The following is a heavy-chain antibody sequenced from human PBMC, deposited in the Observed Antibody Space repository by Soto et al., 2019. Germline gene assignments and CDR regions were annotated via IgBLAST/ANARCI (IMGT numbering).Heavy chain of an antibody. CDR1: GDTLTNSY. CDR3: ARMVFPPTILDP. D-gene: IGHD3-9*01. J-gene: IGHJ5*02. CDR2: INPNNGDT. V-gene: IGHV1-2*02. Sequence: ASVKVSCKASGDTLTNSYLHWVRQAPGQGLEWLGWINPNNGDTNYAQKFRGRVTMTRDTSNNTVYMELTRLTSDDTAVYFCARMVFPPTILDPGGKGPRVTAPS.